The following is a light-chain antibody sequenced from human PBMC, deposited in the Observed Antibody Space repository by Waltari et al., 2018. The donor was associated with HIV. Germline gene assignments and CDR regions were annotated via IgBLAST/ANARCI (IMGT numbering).Light chain of an antibody. CDR2: DND. Sequence: QSVLTQPPSVSATQGQKVTISCSGRTSHIGHNFVTWYQHIPGTAPKLLIHDNDERPSVIPDRFSGSKSGTSASLAISGLQSEDEADYFCAAWDDNLDAALFGGGTKLTVL. V-gene: IGLV1-51*01. CDR1: TSHIGHNF. CDR3: AAWDDNLDAAL. J-gene: IGLJ2*01.